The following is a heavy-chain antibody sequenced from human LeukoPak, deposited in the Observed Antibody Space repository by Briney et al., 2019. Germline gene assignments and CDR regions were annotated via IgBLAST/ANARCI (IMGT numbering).Heavy chain of an antibody. V-gene: IGHV4-4*07. CDR1: GGSISSYY. CDR3: AREGPYYYGSGSYRGGIASAFDI. J-gene: IGHJ3*02. D-gene: IGHD3-10*01. CDR2: IYTSGST. Sequence: SETLPLTCTVSGGSISSYYWSWIRQPAGKGLEWIGRIYTSGSTNYNPSLKSRVTMSVDTSRNQFSLKLSSVTAADTAVYYCAREGPYYYGSGSYRGGIASAFDIWGQGTMVTVSS.